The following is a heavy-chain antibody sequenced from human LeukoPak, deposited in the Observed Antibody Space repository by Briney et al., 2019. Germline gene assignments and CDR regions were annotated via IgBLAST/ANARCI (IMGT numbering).Heavy chain of an antibody. CDR3: ARVTTSGWALFNFDY. D-gene: IGHD1-26*01. J-gene: IGHJ4*02. Sequence: GGSLRLSCAASGFTFSSYWMSWVRQAPGKGLEWVAYIKEDGSEKYYVDSVKGRFTISRDNAKSSLFLQMNTLRAEDTAVYYCARVTTSGWALFNFDYWGQGTLVTVSS. CDR2: IKEDGSEK. V-gene: IGHV3-7*01. CDR1: GFTFSSYW.